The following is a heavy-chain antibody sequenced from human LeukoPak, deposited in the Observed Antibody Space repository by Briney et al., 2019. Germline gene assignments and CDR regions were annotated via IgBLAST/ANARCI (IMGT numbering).Heavy chain of an antibody. CDR3: ATPLDYYDSSGYHQGGD. CDR1: GLTFSSYW. J-gene: IGHJ4*02. V-gene: IGHV3-7*03. D-gene: IGHD3-22*01. Sequence: GGSLRLSCAASGLTFSSYWMSWVRQAPGKGREWVANIKQDGSKKNYVDSVKGRFTISRDNAKNSLYLQMNSLRAEDTAVYYCATPLDYYDSSGYHQGGDWGQGTLVTVSS. CDR2: IKQDGSKK.